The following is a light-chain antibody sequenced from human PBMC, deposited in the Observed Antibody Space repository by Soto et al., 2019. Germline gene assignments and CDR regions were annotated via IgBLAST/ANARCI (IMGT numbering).Light chain of an antibody. CDR2: VTN. CDR1: RSNIGAGYD. CDR3: QTYDSSLSGSI. J-gene: IGLJ2*01. V-gene: IGLV1-40*01. Sequence: QSVLTQPPSVSGAPGQRVTISCTGSRSNIGAGYDVHWYQQLPGTAPKLLIYVTNNRPSGVPYRFSGSKSGTSASLAITGLRAEDEADYYCQTYDSSLSGSIFGGGTKLTVL.